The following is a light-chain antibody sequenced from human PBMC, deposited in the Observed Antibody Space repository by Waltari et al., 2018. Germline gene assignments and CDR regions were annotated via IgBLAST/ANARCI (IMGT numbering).Light chain of an antibody. CDR1: SSDTAGYVH. V-gene: IGLV2-8*01. CDR3: SSYADTDNAL. Sequence: QTALTQHPSASGSSGPAVPISCTGTSSDTAGYVHVTWYQQHPGKVPKLLLYAVNKRPSGIPERFSGSESDNTASLTVSGLEAGDEADYYCSSYADTDNALFGGGPKLTVL. J-gene: IGLJ3*02. CDR2: AVN.